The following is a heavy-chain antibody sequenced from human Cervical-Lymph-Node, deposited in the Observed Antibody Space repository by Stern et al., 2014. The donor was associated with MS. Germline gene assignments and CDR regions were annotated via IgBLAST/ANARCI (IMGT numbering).Heavy chain of an antibody. V-gene: IGHV3-15*01. D-gene: IGHD3-10*01. CDR1: GFTFNNAW. Sequence: EVQLVESGGGLVKPGGSLRLSCAVSGFTFNNAWMTWVRQAPGRGLEWVGRLKSETDGGTTDYAAPVKGRFIISRETTKNTLYLHMNSLKIEDTAVYYCTTPFITVLRGVRKDVWGQGTTVTVSS. J-gene: IGHJ6*02. CDR3: TTPFITVLRGVRKDV. CDR2: LKSETDGGTT.